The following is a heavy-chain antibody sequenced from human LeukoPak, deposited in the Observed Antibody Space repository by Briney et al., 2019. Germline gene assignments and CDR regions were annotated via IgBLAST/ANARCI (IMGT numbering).Heavy chain of an antibody. CDR2: IDQGGSEK. D-gene: IGHD6-13*01. Sequence: PGGSLRLSCAASGFTFSSYWMTWVRQAPGKGLEWVANIDQGGSEKQYVDAVKGRFTISRDNAKNSLYLQMNSLRVEDTAVYYCARERRKLDSYSSSWYKTPHDAFDIWGQGTMVTVSS. J-gene: IGHJ3*02. CDR3: ARERRKLDSYSSSWYKTPHDAFDI. V-gene: IGHV3-7*01. CDR1: GFTFSSYW.